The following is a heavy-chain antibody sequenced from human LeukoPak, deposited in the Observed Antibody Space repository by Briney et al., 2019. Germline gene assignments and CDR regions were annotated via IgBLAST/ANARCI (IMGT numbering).Heavy chain of an antibody. CDR3: ARSFTMIAEDF. D-gene: IGHD3-22*01. CDR2: INHDGSAT. V-gene: IGHV3-7*04. CDR1: GFTFSSYW. J-gene: IGHJ4*02. Sequence: GGSLRLSCAASGFTFSSYWLSWVRQAPGKGLECVAHINHDGSATYYVDSVKGGFTISRDNAKNSRFLQMRSLRAEDTGVYYCARSFTMIAEDFWGQGTLVTVSS.